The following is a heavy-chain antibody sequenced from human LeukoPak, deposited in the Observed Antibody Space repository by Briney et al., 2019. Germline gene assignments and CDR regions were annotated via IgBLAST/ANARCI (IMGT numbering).Heavy chain of an antibody. CDR2: IRSKAYGGTT. J-gene: IGHJ4*02. D-gene: IGHD1-26*01. Sequence: SLRLSYAASGFTFSDNYMSWIRQAPGKGLEWVGFIRSKAYGGTTEYAASVKGRFTISRDDSKSIAYLQMNSLKTEDTAVYYCTSSGSPEWGQGTLVTVSS. CDR1: GFTFSDNY. CDR3: TSSGSPE. V-gene: IGHV3-49*03.